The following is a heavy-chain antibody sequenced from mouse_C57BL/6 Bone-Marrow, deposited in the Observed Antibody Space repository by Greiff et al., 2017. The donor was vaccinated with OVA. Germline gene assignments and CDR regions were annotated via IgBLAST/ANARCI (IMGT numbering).Heavy chain of an antibody. CDR1: GYTFTSYW. Sequence: VQLQQPGAELVRPGTSVKLSCKASGYTFTSYWMHWVKQRPGQGLEWIGVIDPSDSYTNYNQKFKGKATLTVDTSSSTAYMQLSSLTSEDSAVYYCARFPYYYGSYYFDDWGQGTTLTVSS. V-gene: IGHV1-59*01. J-gene: IGHJ2*01. CDR3: ARFPYYYGSYYFDD. D-gene: IGHD1-1*01. CDR2: IDPSDSYT.